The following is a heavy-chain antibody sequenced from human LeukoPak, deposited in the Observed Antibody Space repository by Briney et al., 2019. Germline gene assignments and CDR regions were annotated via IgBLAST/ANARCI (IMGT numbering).Heavy chain of an antibody. CDR2: INPSGGST. V-gene: IGHV1-46*01. D-gene: IGHD3-3*01. CDR1: GYTFTSYY. CDR3: ARGIFLTGVVIYYYYYYGMDV. J-gene: IGHJ6*02. Sequence: ASVKVSCKASGYTFTSYYMHWVRQAPGQGLEWMGIINPSGGSTSYAQKFQGRVTMTRDTSTSTVYMELSSLRSEDTAVYYCARGIFLTGVVIYYYYYYGMDVWGQGTTVTVSS.